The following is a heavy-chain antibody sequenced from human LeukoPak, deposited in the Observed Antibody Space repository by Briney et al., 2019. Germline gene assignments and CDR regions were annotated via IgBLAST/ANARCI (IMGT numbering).Heavy chain of an antibody. D-gene: IGHD2-15*01. CDR3: ARDPPYCSGGSCYHQNYFDY. J-gene: IGHJ4*02. V-gene: IGHV3-30*02. CDR1: GFTFSSYG. Sequence: GGSLRLSCAASGFTFSSYGVHWVRQAPGKGLEWVAFIRYDGVTKYYADSVKGRFTISRDNSKNTLYVQMSSLRSEDTAVYYCARDPPYCSGGSCYHQNYFDYWGQGTLVTVSS. CDR2: IRYDGVTK.